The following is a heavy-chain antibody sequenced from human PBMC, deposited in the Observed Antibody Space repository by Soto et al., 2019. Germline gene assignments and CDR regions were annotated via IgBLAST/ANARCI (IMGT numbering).Heavy chain of an antibody. J-gene: IGHJ4*02. CDR1: GYTFTNYG. CDR3: TRDSGNFPLDY. Sequence: ASVKVSCKASGYTFTNYGISWVRQAPGQGLEWMGWYSGYNGNTIYAQQFQDRVTMTTDTSTSTAYMDLTSLRSDDTAVYYCTRDSGNFPLDYWSQGTLVTVSS. D-gene: IGHD1-26*01. V-gene: IGHV1-18*01. CDR2: YSGYNGNT.